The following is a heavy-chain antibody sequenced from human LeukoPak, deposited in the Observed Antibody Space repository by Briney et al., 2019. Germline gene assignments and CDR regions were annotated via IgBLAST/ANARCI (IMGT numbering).Heavy chain of an antibody. J-gene: IGHJ4*02. CDR2: ISSSSSYI. CDR1: GFTFSSYS. CDR3: ARDRYDILTGCSDY. D-gene: IGHD3-9*01. Sequence: GGSLRLSCAASGFTFSSYSMNWVRQAPGKGLEWVSSISSSSSYIYYADSVKGRFTISRDNAKNSLYLQMNSLRAEDTAVYYCARDRYDILTGCSDYWGQGTLVTVSS. V-gene: IGHV3-21*01.